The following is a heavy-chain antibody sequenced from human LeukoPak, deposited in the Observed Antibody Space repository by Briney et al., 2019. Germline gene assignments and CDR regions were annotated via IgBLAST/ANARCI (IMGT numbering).Heavy chain of an antibody. D-gene: IGHD1-26*01. V-gene: IGHV1-58*02. CDR2: IVVGSGNT. CDR1: GFTFTSSA. J-gene: IGHJ4*02. Sequence: ASVKVSCKASGFTFTSSAMQWVRQARGQRLEWIGWIVVGSGNTNYAQKFQGRVTMTRNTSISTAYMELSSLRSEDTAVYYCARSRILGGSRGFDYWGQGTLVTVSS. CDR3: ARSRILGGSRGFDY.